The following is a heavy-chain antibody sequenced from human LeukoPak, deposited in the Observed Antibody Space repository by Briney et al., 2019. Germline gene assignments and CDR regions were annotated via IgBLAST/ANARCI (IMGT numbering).Heavy chain of an antibody. CDR2: ISWNSGSI. CDR1: GFTFDDYA. CDR3: AKDGAFAVAGMADY. D-gene: IGHD6-19*01. J-gene: IGHJ4*02. V-gene: IGHV3-9*01. Sequence: GGSLRLSCAASGFTFDDYAMHWVRQAPGKGLEWVSGISWNSGSIGYADSVKGRFTISRDNAKNSLYLQMNSLRAEDTALYYCAKDGAFAVAGMADYWGQGTLVTVSS.